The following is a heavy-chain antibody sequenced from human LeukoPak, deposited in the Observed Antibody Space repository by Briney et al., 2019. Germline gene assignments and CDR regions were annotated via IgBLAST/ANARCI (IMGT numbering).Heavy chain of an antibody. J-gene: IGHJ4*02. Sequence: KTGGSLRLSCAASGFTFNSYSMSWVRQTPGRGLEWVSSISDNSRYIYYADSVRGRFTISRDNAKNSLYLQMNSLTAEDTAVYYCAKDSVPYYYGSGSYPDYWGQGTLVTVSS. CDR1: GFTFNSYS. CDR2: ISDNSRYI. V-gene: IGHV3-21*04. CDR3: AKDSVPYYYGSGSYPDY. D-gene: IGHD3-10*01.